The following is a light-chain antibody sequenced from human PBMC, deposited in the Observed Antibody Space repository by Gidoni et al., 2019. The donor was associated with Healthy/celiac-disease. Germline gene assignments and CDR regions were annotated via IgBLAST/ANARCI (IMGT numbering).Light chain of an antibody. Sequence: QSVLPQPPSASAPPGHTVTFSCSGSTSNIGRNTVNWYQLLPATAPKLLICTNSQRPSGVPDRVSGSKSGTSASLAISGLQSEDEADYYCASWDDSLNVWVFGGGTKLTVL. CDR3: ASWDDSLNVWV. J-gene: IGLJ3*02. V-gene: IGLV1-44*01. CDR2: TNS. CDR1: TSNIGRNT.